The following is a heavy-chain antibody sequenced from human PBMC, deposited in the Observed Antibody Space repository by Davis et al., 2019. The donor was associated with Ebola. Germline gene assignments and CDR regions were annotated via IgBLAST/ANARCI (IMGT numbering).Heavy chain of an antibody. Sequence: PSETLSLTCAISGDSVSSGAWNWIRQSPSRGLEWLGRTYYMSKWYNDYAPSVVGRISINADTSKNQFSLQLNSVTPEDTAVYYCARGWLRTGLDIWGQGTMVIVSS. CDR3: ARGWLRTGLDI. D-gene: IGHD3/OR15-3a*01. V-gene: IGHV6-1*01. CDR2: TYYMSKWYN. CDR1: GDSVSSGA. J-gene: IGHJ3*02.